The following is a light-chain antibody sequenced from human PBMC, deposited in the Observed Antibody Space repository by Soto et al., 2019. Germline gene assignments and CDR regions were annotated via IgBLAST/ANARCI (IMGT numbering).Light chain of an antibody. J-gene: IGKJ1*01. CDR2: DAS. CDR3: QQYKSFSWT. CDR1: QSISSW. V-gene: IGKV1-5*01. Sequence: DIQMTPSPSTLSASVGDRVTITCRASQSISSWLAWYQHKPGKAPKLLIYDASSLESGVPSRFSGSGAGTEFTLTISSRQPDDFATYYCQQYKSFSWTFGQGTKVEIK.